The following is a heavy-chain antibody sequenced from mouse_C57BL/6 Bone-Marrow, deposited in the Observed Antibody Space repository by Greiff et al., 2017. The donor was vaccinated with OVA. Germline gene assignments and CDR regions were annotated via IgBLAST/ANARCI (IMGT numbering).Heavy chain of an antibody. V-gene: IGHV1-42*01. J-gene: IGHJ4*01. CDR2: INPSTGGT. Sequence: VQLQQSGPELVKPGASVKISCKASGYSFTGYYMNWVKQSPEKSLEWIGEINPSTGGTTYNQKFKAKATLTVDKSSSTAYMQLKSLTSEDTAVYYCARDDYGSSPYAMDYWGQGTSVTVSS. CDR1: GYSFTGYY. CDR3: ARDDYGSSPYAMDY. D-gene: IGHD1-1*01.